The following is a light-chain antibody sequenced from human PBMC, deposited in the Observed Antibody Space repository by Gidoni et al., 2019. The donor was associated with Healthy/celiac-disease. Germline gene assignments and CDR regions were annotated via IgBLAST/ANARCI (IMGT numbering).Light chain of an antibody. CDR1: SSDVGGYNY. J-gene: IGLJ2*01. Sequence: GSPGQSITISCTGTSSDVGGYNYVSWYQQHPGKAPKLMIYEVSNRPSGVSNRFSGSKSGNTASLTISGLQAEDEADYYCSSYTSSSRIFGGGTKLTVL. CDR2: EVS. CDR3: SSYTSSSRI. V-gene: IGLV2-14*01.